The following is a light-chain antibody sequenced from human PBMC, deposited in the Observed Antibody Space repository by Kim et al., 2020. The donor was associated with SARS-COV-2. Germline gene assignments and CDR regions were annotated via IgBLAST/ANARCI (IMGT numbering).Light chain of an antibody. V-gene: IGKV4-1*01. J-gene: IGKJ2*01. CDR2: WSS. Sequence: DIVMTQSPDSLAVSLGERATFNCKSSQSVSNKLVWYQQKPGQPPKLLIRWSSDRESGVPDRFSGSGSGTDFTLSISSLQAEDVAVYHCQQYHDLPYTFGQGTKVDIK. CDR1: QSVSNK. CDR3: QQYHDLPYT.